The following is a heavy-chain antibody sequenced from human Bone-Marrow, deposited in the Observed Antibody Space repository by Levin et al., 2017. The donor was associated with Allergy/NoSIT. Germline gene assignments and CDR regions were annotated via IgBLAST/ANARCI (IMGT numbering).Heavy chain of an antibody. CDR2: IWYDGSNE. D-gene: IGHD3-22*01. V-gene: IGHV3-33*01. CDR1: GFTFTTYA. J-gene: IGHJ6*02. CDR3: ARDSVQVVEPAPDDNNQPSLLMDV. Sequence: GGSLRLSCATSGFTFTTYAIHWVRQAPGKGLEWVAVIWYDGSNEYYADSVRGRFTISRDNSKNTLYLQMNSLRAEDTAIYYCARDSVQVVEPAPDDNNQPSLLMDVWGQGTTVIVSS.